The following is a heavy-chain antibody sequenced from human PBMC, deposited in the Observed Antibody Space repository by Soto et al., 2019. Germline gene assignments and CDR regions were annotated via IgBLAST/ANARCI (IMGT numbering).Heavy chain of an antibody. Sequence: SETMSLTCTVSGGSISSGGYYWSWIRQHPGKGLEWIGYIYYSGSTYYNPSLKSRVTISVDTSKNQFSLKLSSVTAADTAVYYCARSDSSSWYGDWGTGTLVTVSS. D-gene: IGHD6-13*01. CDR2: IYYSGST. J-gene: IGHJ4*02. CDR3: ARSDSSSWYGD. CDR1: GGSISSGGYY. V-gene: IGHV4-31*03.